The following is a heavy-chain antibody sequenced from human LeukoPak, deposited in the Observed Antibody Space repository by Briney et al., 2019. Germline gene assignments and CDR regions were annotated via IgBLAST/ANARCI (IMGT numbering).Heavy chain of an antibody. V-gene: IGHV1-69*05. CDR3: ARDITLVRGLGDAFDI. CDR1: GGTFSSYA. CDR2: IIPIFGTA. D-gene: IGHD3-10*01. J-gene: IGHJ3*02. Sequence: SVKVSCKASGGTFSSYAISWVRQAPGQGLEWMGGIIPIFGTANYAQKFQGRVTMTTDTSTSTVYMELRSLRSDDTAVYYCARDITLVRGLGDAFDIWGQGTMVTVSS.